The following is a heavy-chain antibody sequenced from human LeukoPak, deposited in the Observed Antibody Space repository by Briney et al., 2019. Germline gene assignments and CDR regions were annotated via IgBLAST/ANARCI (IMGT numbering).Heavy chain of an antibody. CDR1: GGTFSSYA. CDR2: IIPILGIA. V-gene: IGHV1-69*04. D-gene: IGHD2-2*01. CDR3: ARAYAAFYYYYYGMDV. J-gene: IGHJ6*02. Sequence: GASVKVSCKASGGTFSSYAISWVRQAPGQGLEWMGRIIPILGIANYAQKFQGRVTITADKSTSTAYMELSSLRSEDTAVYYCARAYAAFYYYYYGMDVWGQGTTVTVSS.